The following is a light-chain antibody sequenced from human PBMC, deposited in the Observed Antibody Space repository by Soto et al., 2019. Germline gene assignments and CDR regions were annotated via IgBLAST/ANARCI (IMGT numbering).Light chain of an antibody. V-gene: IGKV3-11*01. J-gene: IGKJ4*01. CDR3: QQRKYWPPLT. CDR2: DVS. Sequence: ETVLTQSPATLSLSPGERATLSCRASQSVDRYLAWYQQKPGQAPRLLIYDVSNRATGIPARFSGSGSGTDFTLTISSLEPEDFAVYYCQQRKYWPPLTFGGGTKVEIK. CDR1: QSVDRY.